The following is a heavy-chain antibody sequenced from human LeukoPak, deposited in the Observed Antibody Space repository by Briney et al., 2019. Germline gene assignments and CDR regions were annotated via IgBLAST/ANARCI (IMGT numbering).Heavy chain of an antibody. CDR3: AKAVDGRGYYFERGADF. D-gene: IGHD3-22*01. CDR1: DLILSTYA. V-gene: IGHV3-23*01. Sequence: PGGSLRLSCTASDLILSTYAMSWVRQAPGKGLEWVSSISGNGAHPYYADSVRGRFSISRDFSRNAVFLQMSSLRVEDTATYYCAKAVDGRGYYFERGADFWGQGTMVTVSS. J-gene: IGHJ4*02. CDR2: ISGNGAHP.